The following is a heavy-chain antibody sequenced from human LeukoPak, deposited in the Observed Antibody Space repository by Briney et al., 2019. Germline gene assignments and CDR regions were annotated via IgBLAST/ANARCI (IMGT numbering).Heavy chain of an antibody. CDR3: ASGLSFGELSSYYYHMDV. CDR1: GYTFTGYY. Sequence: ASVKVSCKASGYTFTGYYMHWVRQAPGQGLEWMGWINPNSGGTNYAQKFQGRVTMTRDTSISTAYMELSRLRSDDTAVYYCASGLSFGELSSYYYHMDVWGKGTTVTISS. D-gene: IGHD3-10*01. J-gene: IGHJ6*03. CDR2: INPNSGGT. V-gene: IGHV1-2*02.